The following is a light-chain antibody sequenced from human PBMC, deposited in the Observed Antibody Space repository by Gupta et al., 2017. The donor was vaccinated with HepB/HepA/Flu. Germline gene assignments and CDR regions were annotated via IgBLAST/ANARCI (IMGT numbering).Light chain of an antibody. CDR3: QQYYTTPWT. V-gene: IGKV4-1*01. CDR2: WAS. Sequence: DIVMTQSPDSLAVYLGERATINCKSSQSTLYNSNNKNYLTWYQQKPGQPPKLLIYWASTRESGVPDRFSGSGSATDFTLTISSLQAEDVAVYYCQQYYTTPWTFGQGTKVEIK. J-gene: IGKJ1*01. CDR1: QSTLYNSNNKNY.